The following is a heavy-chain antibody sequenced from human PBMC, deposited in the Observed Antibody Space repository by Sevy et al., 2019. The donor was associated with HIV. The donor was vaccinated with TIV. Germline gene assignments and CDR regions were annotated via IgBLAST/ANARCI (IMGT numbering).Heavy chain of an antibody. CDR1: GGSISSGDYY. CDR3: ARSGYSYGLIDY. Sequence: SETLSLTCTVSGGSISSGDYYWSWIRQPPGKGLEWIGYIYYSGSTYYNPSLKSRVTISVDTSKNQFSLKLSSVTAADTAVYYCARSGYSYGLIDYWGQGTLVTVSS. V-gene: IGHV4-30-4*01. J-gene: IGHJ4*02. D-gene: IGHD5-18*01. CDR2: IYYSGST.